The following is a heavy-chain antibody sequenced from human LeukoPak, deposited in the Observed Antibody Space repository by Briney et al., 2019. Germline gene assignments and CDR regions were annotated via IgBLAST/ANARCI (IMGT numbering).Heavy chain of an antibody. V-gene: IGHV1-69*13. CDR1: GGTFSSYA. CDR3: ARFLGYSSGWYRPHYFDY. CDR2: IIPIFGTA. D-gene: IGHD6-19*01. Sequence: SVKVSCKASGGTFSSYAISWVRQAPGQGLEWMGGIIPIFGTANYAQKFQGRVTITADESTSTAYMELSSLRSEDTAVYYCARFLGYSSGWYRPHYFDYWGQGTLVTVSS. J-gene: IGHJ4*02.